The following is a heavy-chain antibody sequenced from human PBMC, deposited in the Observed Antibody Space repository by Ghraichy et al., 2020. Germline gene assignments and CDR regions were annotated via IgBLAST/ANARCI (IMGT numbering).Heavy chain of an antibody. V-gene: IGHV3-21*01. Sequence: VSSISSSSIYIFYADSVKGRFTISRDNAKNSLYLQMNSLRDEDTAVYYCATAAAAQTMWYWGQGTLVTV. J-gene: IGHJ4*02. D-gene: IGHD6-25*01. CDR2: ISSSSIYI. CDR3: ATAAAAQTMWY.